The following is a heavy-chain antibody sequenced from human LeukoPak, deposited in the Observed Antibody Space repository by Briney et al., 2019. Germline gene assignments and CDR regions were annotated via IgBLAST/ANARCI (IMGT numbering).Heavy chain of an antibody. CDR1: GFTFSSYS. CDR2: ISSSSSYI. CDR3: ASASSSTSPDY. V-gene: IGHV3-21*01. D-gene: IGHD2-2*01. J-gene: IGHJ4*02. Sequence: GGSLRLSCAASGFTFSSYSMNWVRQAPGKGLEWVSSISSSSSYIYYPDSVKGRFTISRDNAKNSLYLQMNSLRAEDTAVYYCASASSSTSPDYWGQGTLVTVSS.